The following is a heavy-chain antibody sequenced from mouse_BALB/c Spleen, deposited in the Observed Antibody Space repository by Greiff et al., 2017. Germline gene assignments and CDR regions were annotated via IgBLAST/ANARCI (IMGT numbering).Heavy chain of an antibody. Sequence: QVQLQQSGAELVRPGVSVKISCKGSGYTFTDYAMHWVKQSHAKSLEWIGVISTYYGDASYNQKFKGKATMTVDKSSSTAYMELATLTSEDSAIYYCARGSGYGAMDYWGQGTAVTVSS. D-gene: IGHD3-1*01. CDR1: GYTFTDYA. CDR2: ISTYYGDA. V-gene: IGHV1S137*01. CDR3: ARGSGYGAMDY. J-gene: IGHJ4*01.